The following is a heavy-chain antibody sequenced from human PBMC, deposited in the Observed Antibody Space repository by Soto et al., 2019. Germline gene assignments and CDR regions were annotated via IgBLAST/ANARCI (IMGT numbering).Heavy chain of an antibody. J-gene: IGHJ6*02. CDR1: GFSLSSSGVG. D-gene: IGHD2-2*01. V-gene: IGHV2-5*01. Sequence: FGATLVNPAQTLTLTCTFSGFSLSSSGVGVGWIRQPPGKALEWLALIYWNDDKRYSPSLKSRLTITKETSKNQMVLTMTNMDPVDTPTYYCPPFQGYGSSTSCLLFGMDVWGQGTTVTVSS. CDR3: PPFQGYGSSTSCLLFGMDV. CDR2: IYWNDDK.